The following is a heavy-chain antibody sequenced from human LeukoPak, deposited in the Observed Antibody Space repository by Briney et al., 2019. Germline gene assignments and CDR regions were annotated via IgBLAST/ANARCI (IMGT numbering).Heavy chain of an antibody. D-gene: IGHD6-19*01. CDR3: ASLGLRSSGGKGY. Sequence: SETLSLTCAVYGGSFSGYYWSWIRQPPGKGLEWIGEINHSGSTNYNPSLKSRVTISVDTSKNQFSLKLSSVTAADTAVYYCASLGLRSSGGKGYWGQGTLVTVSS. CDR1: GGSFSGYY. J-gene: IGHJ4*02. V-gene: IGHV4-34*01. CDR2: INHSGST.